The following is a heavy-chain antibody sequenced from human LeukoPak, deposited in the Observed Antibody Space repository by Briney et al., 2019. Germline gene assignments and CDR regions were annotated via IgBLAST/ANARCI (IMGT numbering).Heavy chain of an antibody. Sequence: PGGSLRLSCAASGFTFSSYAMHWVRQAPGKGLEWVAVISYDGSNKYYADSVKGRFTISRDNSKNTLYLQMNSLRAEDTAVYYCARWKMELQRNAFDFWGQGTVVTVSS. CDR3: ARWKMELQRNAFDF. J-gene: IGHJ3*01. D-gene: IGHD1-26*01. CDR2: ISYDGSNK. CDR1: GFTFSSYA. V-gene: IGHV3-30*04.